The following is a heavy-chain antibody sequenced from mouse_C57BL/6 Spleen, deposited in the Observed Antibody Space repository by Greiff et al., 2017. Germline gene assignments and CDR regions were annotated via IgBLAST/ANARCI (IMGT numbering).Heavy chain of an antibody. V-gene: IGHV3-6*01. CDR3: ARVGYSNFDF. D-gene: IGHD2-5*01. CDR2: ISYDGSN. Sequence: EVKLQESGPGLVKPSQSLSLTCSVTGYSITSGYYWNWIRQFPGNKLEWMGYISYDGSNNYNPSLKNRISITRDPSKNQFFLKLNSVTTEDTATYYCARVGYSNFDFWGQGTTLTVSS. J-gene: IGHJ2*01. CDR1: GYSITSGYY.